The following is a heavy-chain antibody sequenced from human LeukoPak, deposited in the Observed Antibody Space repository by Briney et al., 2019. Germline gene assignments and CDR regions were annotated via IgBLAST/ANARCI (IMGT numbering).Heavy chain of an antibody. CDR2: MNPNSGNT. V-gene: IGHV1-8*01. CDR1: GYTFTSYD. J-gene: IGHJ6*03. Sequence: ASVKVSCKASGYTFTSYDINWVRQATGQGLEWMGWMNPNSGNTGYAQKFQGRVTMTRDTSISTAYMELSRLRSDDTAVYYCARDPSPRVVVAATYYYYYMDVWGKGTTVTISS. D-gene: IGHD2-15*01. CDR3: ARDPSPRVVVAATYYYYYMDV.